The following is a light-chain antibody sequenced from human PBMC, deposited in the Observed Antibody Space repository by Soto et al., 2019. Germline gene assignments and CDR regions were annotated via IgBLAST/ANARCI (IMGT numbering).Light chain of an antibody. CDR2: EGS. CDR3: CSYAGCSTYV. Sequence: SALTQPASVSGSPGQSITISCTGTSSDVGTYNLVSWYQHHPGKAPKLMIYEGSKRPSGVSNRFSGSKSGNTASLTISGLQAEDEADYYCCSYAGCSTYVFGTGTKLTVL. CDR1: SSDVGTYNL. V-gene: IGLV2-23*01. J-gene: IGLJ1*01.